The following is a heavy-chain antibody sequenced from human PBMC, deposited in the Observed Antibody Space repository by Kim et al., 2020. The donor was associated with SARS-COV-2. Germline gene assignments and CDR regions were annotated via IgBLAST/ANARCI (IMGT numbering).Heavy chain of an antibody. CDR2: INPNRGGT. Sequence: ASVKVSCKASGYTFTGYFMHWVRQAPGQGLEWMGWINPNRGGTNYAQKFQGWVTMTRDTSISTDYMELSRLRSDDAAVYYFAREVVVPAAGKHLNTNYYYYYGMDVWGQGTTVTVSS. J-gene: IGHJ6*02. CDR1: GYTFTGYF. CDR3: AREVVVPAAGKHLNTNYYYYYGMDV. V-gene: IGHV1-2*04. D-gene: IGHD2-2*01.